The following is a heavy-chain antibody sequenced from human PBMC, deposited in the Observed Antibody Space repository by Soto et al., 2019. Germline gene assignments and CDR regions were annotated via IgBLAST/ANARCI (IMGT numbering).Heavy chain of an antibody. V-gene: IGHV3-30*18. CDR3: AKDGGPVYCNSPGCSAKHFDY. CDR1: GFTFGHYA. Sequence: QVQLEESGGGVVQPGRSLRLSCAASGFTFGHYAMHWVRHAPGKGLEWLAIISYDGDNEYYAGSVRGRFTISRDNSKNTLYLQTNDLRHEDTAVYYCAKDGGPVYCNSPGCSAKHFDYWGQGTLVTVSS. D-gene: IGHD2-2*01. CDR2: ISYDGDNE. J-gene: IGHJ4*02.